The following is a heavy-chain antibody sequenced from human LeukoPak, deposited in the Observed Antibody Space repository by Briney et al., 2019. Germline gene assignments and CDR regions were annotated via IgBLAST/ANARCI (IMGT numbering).Heavy chain of an antibody. CDR3: ARVVLWFGELFTDY. CDR2: IKQDGSEK. V-gene: IGHV3-7*03. D-gene: IGHD3-10*01. CDR1: GFTFSSYW. Sequence: GGSLRLSCAASGFTFSSYWMSWVRQAPGKGLEWVANIKQDGSEKYYVDSVKGRFTISRDNAKNSLYLQMNSLRAEDTAVYYCARVVLWFGELFTDYWGQGTLVTVSS. J-gene: IGHJ4*02.